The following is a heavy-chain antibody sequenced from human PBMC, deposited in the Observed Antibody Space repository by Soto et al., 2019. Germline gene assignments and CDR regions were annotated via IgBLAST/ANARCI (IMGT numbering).Heavy chain of an antibody. D-gene: IGHD3-10*01. CDR1: GFTVSTNY. Sequence: EVQLVESGGGLVQPGGSLRLSCAVSGFTVSTNYMSWVRQAPGKGLECVSIIYNDGNTYYADSVKGRFTTTRDSAQNTLYHQMDNLRVDDTAVYHCARDSSYYGAGRGVLDYWGPGTLVTVSS. J-gene: IGHJ4*02. CDR2: IYNDGNT. CDR3: ARDSSYYGAGRGVLDY. V-gene: IGHV3-66*01.